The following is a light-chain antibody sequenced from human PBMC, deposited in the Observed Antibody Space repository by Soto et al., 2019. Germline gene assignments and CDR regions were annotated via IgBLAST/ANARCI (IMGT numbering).Light chain of an antibody. CDR2: GAS. V-gene: IGKV3-15*01. J-gene: IGKJ2*01. CDR3: QQFSSHSST. CDR1: QSVSSN. Sequence: EIVLTQSPATLSVSPGERATLSCRASQSVSSNLAWYQQKPGQAPRLLIYGASTRATGIPARFSGSGSGTEFTLTISSLQPDDFATYYCQQFSSHSSTFGLGTKLEIK.